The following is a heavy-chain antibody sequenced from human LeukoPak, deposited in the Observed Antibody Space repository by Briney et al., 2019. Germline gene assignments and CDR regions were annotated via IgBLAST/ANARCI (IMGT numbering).Heavy chain of an antibody. Sequence: GGSLRLSCVVSGISLSNYAMNWVRQAPGKGLEWVSAISDGAGGRTYYTDSVKGRFTISRDNSKNTLYLQLNSLRAEDTAVYYCAKEDVDTSFDYWGQGTLVTVSS. CDR2: ISDGAGGRT. D-gene: IGHD5-18*01. CDR3: AKEDVDTSFDY. J-gene: IGHJ4*02. V-gene: IGHV3-23*01. CDR1: GISLSNYA.